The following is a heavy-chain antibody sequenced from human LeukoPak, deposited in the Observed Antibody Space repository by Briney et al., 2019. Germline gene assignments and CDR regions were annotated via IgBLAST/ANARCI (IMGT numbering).Heavy chain of an antibody. CDR2: ISGSGGRT. CDR3: AKGYCSGGSCYSGLFDY. V-gene: IGHV3-23*01. Sequence: TGGSLRLSCAASGFIFSSYAMSRVRQAPGKGLEWVSAISGSGGRTYYADSVKGRFTISRDNSKNTLYLQMNSLRAEDTAVYYCAKGYCSGGSCYSGLFDYWGQGTLVTVSS. D-gene: IGHD2-15*01. J-gene: IGHJ4*02. CDR1: GFIFSSYA.